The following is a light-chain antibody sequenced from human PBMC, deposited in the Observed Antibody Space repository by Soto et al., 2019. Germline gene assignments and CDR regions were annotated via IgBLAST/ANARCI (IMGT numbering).Light chain of an antibody. J-gene: IGKJ5*01. CDR1: QSVSSTY. CDR3: QQYGSSLIT. V-gene: IGKV3-20*01. Sequence: EIVLTQSPGTLSLSPGESDTLSCRASQSVSSTYLAWYQQKPGQAPRLLIYGASSRATGIPDRFSGSGSGTDFTLTICRLEPEDFAVYYCQQYGSSLITSGQGTRLEIK. CDR2: GAS.